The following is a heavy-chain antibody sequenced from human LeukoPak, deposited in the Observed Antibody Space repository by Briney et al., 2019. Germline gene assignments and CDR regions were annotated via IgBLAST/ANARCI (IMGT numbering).Heavy chain of an antibody. J-gene: IGHJ5*02. CDR3: ARDSEQWLEGGWFDP. CDR1: GYTFTGYY. Sequence: GASVKVSCKASGYTFTGYYMHWVRQAPGQGLEWMGWINPNSGGTNYAQKFQGRVTMTRDTSISTAYMELSRLRSDDTAVYYCARDSEQWLEGGWFDPWGQGTLVTVSS. CDR2: INPNSGGT. V-gene: IGHV1-2*02. D-gene: IGHD6-19*01.